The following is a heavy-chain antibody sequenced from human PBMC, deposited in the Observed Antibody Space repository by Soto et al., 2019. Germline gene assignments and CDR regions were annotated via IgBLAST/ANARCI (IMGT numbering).Heavy chain of an antibody. V-gene: IGHV1-69*01. Sequence: QVQLVQSGAEVKKPGSSVKVSCKASGGTFSSYSINWGRQAPGQGLEWMGEIIPIFGTATYAQKFQGRVTITADESTSTAYMELSSLRSEDTAVYYCARDGGRHSGGIDYWGQGTLVTVSS. CDR1: GGTFSSYS. CDR2: IIPIFGTA. D-gene: IGHD1-26*01. CDR3: ARDGGRHSGGIDY. J-gene: IGHJ4*02.